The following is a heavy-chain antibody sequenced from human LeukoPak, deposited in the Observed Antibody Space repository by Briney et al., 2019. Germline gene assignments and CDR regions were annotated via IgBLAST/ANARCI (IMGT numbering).Heavy chain of an antibody. D-gene: IGHD6-13*01. J-gene: IGHJ4*02. CDR2: INHSGST. CDR3: ARGPAGSGDY. V-gene: IGHV4-34*01. CDR1: GGSFSGYY. Sequence: SETLSLTCAVYGGSFSGYYWSWIRQPPGKGLEWIGEINHSGSTNYNPSLKSRVTISIDTSKNQFSLKLSSVTAADTAVYYCARGPAGSGDYWGQGTLVTVSS.